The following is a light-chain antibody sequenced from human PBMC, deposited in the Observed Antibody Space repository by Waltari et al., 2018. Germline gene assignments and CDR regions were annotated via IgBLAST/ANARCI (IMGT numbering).Light chain of an antibody. CDR2: KAS. V-gene: IGKV1-5*03. CDR1: QSISSW. J-gene: IGKJ2*01. Sequence: DIQMTQSPSTLSASVGARVTITCRASQSISSWLAWYQQRPGKAPKLLIYKASSLESGVPSRFSGSGSGTEFTLTISSLQADDFATYYCQQYKSSPYTFGQGTKLEIK. CDR3: QQYKSSPYT.